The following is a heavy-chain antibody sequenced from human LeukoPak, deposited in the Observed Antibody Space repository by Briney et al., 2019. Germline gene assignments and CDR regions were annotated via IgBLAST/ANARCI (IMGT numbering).Heavy chain of an antibody. Sequence: GASVKVSCKASGYTFTGYYMHWVRQAPGQGLEWMGWINPNSGGTNYAQKFQGRVTMTRDTSISTAYMELSRLTSGDTAVYYCARAHMTTVTSRVFLAWFDPWGQGTLVTVSS. CDR3: ARAHMTTVTSRVFLAWFDP. CDR1: GYTFTGYY. D-gene: IGHD4-17*01. J-gene: IGHJ5*02. V-gene: IGHV1-2*02. CDR2: INPNSGGT.